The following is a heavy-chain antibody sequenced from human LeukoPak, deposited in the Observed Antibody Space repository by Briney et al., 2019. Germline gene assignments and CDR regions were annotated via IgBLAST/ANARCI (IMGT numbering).Heavy chain of an antibody. J-gene: IGHJ6*03. CDR1: GYTFTSYD. V-gene: IGHV1-8*01. CDR3: ARGGREQQLYYYYYMDV. CDR2: MNPNSGNT. Sequence: ASVKVSCKASGYTFTSYDINWVRQATGQGLEWMGWMNPNSGNTGYAQKLQGRVTMTRNTSISTAYMELSSLRSEDTAVYYCARGGREQQLYYYYYMDVWGKGTAVTVSS. D-gene: IGHD6-13*01.